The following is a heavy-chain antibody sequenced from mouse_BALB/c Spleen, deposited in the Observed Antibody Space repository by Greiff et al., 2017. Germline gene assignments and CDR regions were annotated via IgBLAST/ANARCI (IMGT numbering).Heavy chain of an antibody. J-gene: IGHJ4*01. V-gene: IGHV5-12-2*01. CDR2: ISNGGGST. D-gene: IGHD1-1*01. CDR3: ARHVDLLLSYYAMDY. Sequence: EVKLVESGGGLVQPGGSLKLSCAASGFTFSSYTMSWVRQTPEKRLEWVAYISNGGGSTYYPDTVKGRFTISRDNAKNTLYLQMSSLKSEDTAMYYCARHVDLLLSYYAMDYWGQGTSVTVSS. CDR1: GFTFSSYT.